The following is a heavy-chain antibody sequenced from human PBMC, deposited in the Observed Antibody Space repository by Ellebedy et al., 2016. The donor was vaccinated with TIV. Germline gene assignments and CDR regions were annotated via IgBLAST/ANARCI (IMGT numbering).Heavy chain of an antibody. D-gene: IGHD4-17*01. Sequence: GGSLRLSCAASGFSFSSYWMSWVRQAPGKGLEWVANMRQDGGDKYYVDSVKGRFTASRDNAKNSLYLQMNSLRDEDTSVYYCATDGSYGDYRSPAHAFVFWGQGTMVTVSS. V-gene: IGHV3-7*01. J-gene: IGHJ3*01. CDR2: MRQDGGDK. CDR1: GFSFSSYW. CDR3: ATDGSYGDYRSPAHAFVF.